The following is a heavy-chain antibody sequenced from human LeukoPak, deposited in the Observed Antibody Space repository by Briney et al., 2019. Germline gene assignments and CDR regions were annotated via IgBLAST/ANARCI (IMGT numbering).Heavy chain of an antibody. CDR3: AKSRSRRYDYGGRDFDY. CDR1: GFTFSSYG. V-gene: IGHV3-23*01. CDR2: ISGSGGST. J-gene: IGHJ4*02. Sequence: GGSLRLSCAASGFTFSSYGMSWVRQAPGKGLEWVSAISGSGGSTYYADSVKGRFTISRDNSKNTLYLQMNSLRAEDTAVYYCAKSRSRRYDYGGRDFDYWGQGTLVTVSS. D-gene: IGHD4-23*01.